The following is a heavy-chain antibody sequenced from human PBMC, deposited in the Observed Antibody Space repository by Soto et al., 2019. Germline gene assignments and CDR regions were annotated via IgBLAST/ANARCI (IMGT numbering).Heavy chain of an antibody. CDR1: WFTVSSNY. CDR2: IYSGGST. Sequence: VGSLRLSCAASWFTVSSNYMSWVRQAPGKGLEWVSVIYSGGSTYYADSVKGRFTISRDNSKNTLYLQMNSLRAEDTAVYYCARLYSMATVDYWGQGTLVTVSS. J-gene: IGHJ4*02. V-gene: IGHV3-53*01. CDR3: ARLYSMATVDY. D-gene: IGHD2-2*02.